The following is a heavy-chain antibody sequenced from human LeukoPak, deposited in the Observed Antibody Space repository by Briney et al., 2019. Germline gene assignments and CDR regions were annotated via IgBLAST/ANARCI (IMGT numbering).Heavy chain of an antibody. V-gene: IGHV3-66*01. CDR1: GFTFSSYW. D-gene: IGHD4-11*01. CDR2: IYSGGST. Sequence: GRSLRLSCAASGFTFSSYWMSWVRQAPGKGLEWVSVIYSGGSTYYADSVKGRVAISRDNSKNTVFLQMNSVRAEDTAVYYCARSYSNHLFGMDVWGQGTTVTVSS. J-gene: IGHJ6*02. CDR3: ARSYSNHLFGMDV.